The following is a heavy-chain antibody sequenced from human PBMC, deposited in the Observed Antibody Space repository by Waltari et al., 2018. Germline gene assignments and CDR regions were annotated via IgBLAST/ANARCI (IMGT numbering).Heavy chain of an antibody. V-gene: IGHV1-2*02. J-gene: IGHJ6*02. Sequence: QVQLVQSGAEVKKPGASVKVSCKASGYTFTGYYMHWVRQAPGQGLEWMGWINPNSGGTNYAQKFQGRVTMTRDTSISTAYMELSRLRSDDTAVYYCARGPGTVTLGGYYYYGMDVWGQGTTVTVSS. CDR1: GYTFTGYY. D-gene: IGHD4-17*01. CDR3: ARGPGTVTLGGYYYYGMDV. CDR2: INPNSGGT.